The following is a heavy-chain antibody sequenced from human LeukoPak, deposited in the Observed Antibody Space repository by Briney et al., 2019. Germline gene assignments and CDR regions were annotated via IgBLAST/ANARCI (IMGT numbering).Heavy chain of an antibody. J-gene: IGHJ6*02. CDR1: GFTFSSYG. CDR2: ISYDGSNK. D-gene: IGHD3-16*01. V-gene: IGHV3-30*18. Sequence: PGRSLRLSCAASGFTFSSYGMHWVRQAPGKGLECVAVISYDGSNKYYADSVKGRFTISRDNSKNTLYLQMNSLRAEDTAEYYCAKDWASGMDLWGQGTTVTVSS. CDR3: AKDWASGMDL.